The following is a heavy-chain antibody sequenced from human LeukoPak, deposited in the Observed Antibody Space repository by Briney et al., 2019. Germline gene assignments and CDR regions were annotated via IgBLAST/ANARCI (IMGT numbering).Heavy chain of an antibody. V-gene: IGHV4-34*01. J-gene: IGHJ4*02. CDR2: INHSGST. CDR3: ARGSLGYSYGRNFDY. CDR1: GGSFSGYY. D-gene: IGHD5-18*01. Sequence: SETLSLTCAVHGGSFSGYYWSWLRQPPGRGLDGIGEINHSGSTNYNPSLKSRVTISVDTSKNQFSLKLSSVTAADTAVYYCARGSLGYSYGRNFDYWGQGTLVTVSS.